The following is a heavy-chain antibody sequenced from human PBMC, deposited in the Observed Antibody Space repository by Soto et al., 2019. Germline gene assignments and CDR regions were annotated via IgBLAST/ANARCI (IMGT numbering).Heavy chain of an antibody. CDR1: GYTFTSYG. Sequence: ASVKVSFKASGYTFTSYGISWVRQAPGQGLEWMGWISAYNGNTNYAQKLQGRVTMTTDTSTSTAYMELRSLRSDDTAVYYCARDYGYYYDSSGYYYYYYGMDVWGQGTTVTVSS. CDR3: ARDYGYYYDSSGYYYYYYGMDV. CDR2: ISAYNGNT. J-gene: IGHJ6*02. D-gene: IGHD3-22*01. V-gene: IGHV1-18*04.